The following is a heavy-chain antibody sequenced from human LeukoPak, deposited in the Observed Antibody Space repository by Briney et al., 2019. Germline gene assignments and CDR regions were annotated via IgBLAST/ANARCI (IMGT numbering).Heavy chain of an antibody. J-gene: IGHJ6*04. Sequence: GASVKVSCKVSGYTLTELSMHWVRQAPGKGLEWTGGFDPEDGETIYAQKFQGRVTMTEDTSTDTAYMELSSLRSEDTAVYYCATTTYSSKAPHYYGMDVWGKGTTVTVSS. V-gene: IGHV1-24*01. CDR3: ATTTYSSKAPHYYGMDV. D-gene: IGHD6-13*01. CDR1: GYTLTELS. CDR2: FDPEDGET.